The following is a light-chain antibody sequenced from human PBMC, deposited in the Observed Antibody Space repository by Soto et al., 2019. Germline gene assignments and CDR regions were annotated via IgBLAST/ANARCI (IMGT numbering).Light chain of an antibody. J-gene: IGLJ1*01. CDR2: DVN. V-gene: IGLV2-8*01. Sequence: QSVLTQPPSASGSPGQSVTISCTGTSSDVGAYIFVSWYQQHPGKAPKLLIYDVNRRPPGVPDRFFGSKSGNTASLTVSGLQAEDEHDYYCVSFAGGTYVFGTGTKVTVL. CDR3: VSFAGGTYV. CDR1: SSDVGAYIF.